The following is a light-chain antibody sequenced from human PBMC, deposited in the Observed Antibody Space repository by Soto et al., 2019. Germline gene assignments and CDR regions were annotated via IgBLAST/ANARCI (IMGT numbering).Light chain of an antibody. CDR3: CSYVGATTYV. CDR2: EGI. CDR1: SSTVGGFNV. J-gene: IGLJ1*01. Sequence: QSALTQPASVSGSPGQSITISCTGTSSTVGGFNVVSWYQQHPGKAPKVIIYEGIKRPSGVSNRFSGSYSGSTASLTISGLQAEDEADYYCCSYVGATTYVFGTGTKLTVL. V-gene: IGLV2-23*01.